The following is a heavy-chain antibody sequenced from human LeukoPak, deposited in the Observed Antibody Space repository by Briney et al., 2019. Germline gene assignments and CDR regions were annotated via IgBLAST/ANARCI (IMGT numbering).Heavy chain of an antibody. Sequence: SETLSLTCTVSGGSISSYYWSWIRQPPGKQLEWIGYIYYSGSTNYNPSLKSRVTISVDTSNNQFSLKLSSVTAADTSVYYCARGGGSGRGNWFDPWGQRTLVTVSS. V-gene: IGHV4-59*01. CDR2: IYYSGST. J-gene: IGHJ5*02. CDR3: ARGGGSGRGNWFDP. D-gene: IGHD3-10*01. CDR1: GGSISSYY.